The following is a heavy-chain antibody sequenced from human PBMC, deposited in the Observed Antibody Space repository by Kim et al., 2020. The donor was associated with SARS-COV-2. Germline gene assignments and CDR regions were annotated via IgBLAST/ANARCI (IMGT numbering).Heavy chain of an antibody. Sequence: ASVKVSCKASGYTFTSYAFHWVRQPPGQSLEWVGWIDAGSGDTKYSQNFQGRVTLTRDTSASTAYMELSSLRSEDTAVYYCARNEDLWGQGTLVTVSS. D-gene: IGHD2-15*01. CDR2: IDAGSGDT. V-gene: IGHV1-3*01. J-gene: IGHJ4*02. CDR3: ARNEDL. CDR1: GYTFTSYA.